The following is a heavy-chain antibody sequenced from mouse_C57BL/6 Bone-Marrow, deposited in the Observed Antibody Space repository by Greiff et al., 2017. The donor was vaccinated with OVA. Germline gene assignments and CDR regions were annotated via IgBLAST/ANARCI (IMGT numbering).Heavy chain of an antibody. CDR3: ARWSSGGYFWFAY. D-gene: IGHD2-3*01. Sequence: EVQLVESGGGLVQPGGSLSLSCAASGFTFTDYYMSWVRQPPGKALEWLGFIRNKANGYTTEYSASVKGRFTISRDNSQSILYLQMNALRVEDSATYYCARWSSGGYFWFAYWGQGTLVTVSA. CDR2: IRNKANGYTT. CDR1: GFTFTDYY. V-gene: IGHV7-3*01. J-gene: IGHJ3*01.